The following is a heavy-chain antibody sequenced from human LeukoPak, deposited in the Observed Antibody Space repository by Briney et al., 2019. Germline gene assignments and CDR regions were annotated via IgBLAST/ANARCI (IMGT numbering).Heavy chain of an antibody. Sequence: GGSLRLSCAASGFTFSSYGMHWVRQAPGKGLEWVAVISYDGSNKYYADSVKGRFTISRDNSKNTLYLQMNSLRAEDTAVYYCAKTSSGRGAFDYWGQGTLVTVSS. CDR2: ISYDGSNK. CDR3: AKTSSGRGAFDY. CDR1: GFTFSSYG. D-gene: IGHD6-25*01. V-gene: IGHV3-30*18. J-gene: IGHJ4*02.